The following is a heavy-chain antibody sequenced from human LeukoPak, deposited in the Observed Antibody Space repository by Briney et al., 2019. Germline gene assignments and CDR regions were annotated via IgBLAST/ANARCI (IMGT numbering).Heavy chain of an antibody. CDR2: ISGSGGST. V-gene: IGHV3-23*01. CDR3: AKDSGGRNVVWGAFDI. D-gene: IGHD2-2*01. Sequence: GGSLRLSCAASGFTFSSYAMSWVCQAPGKGLEWVSTISGSGGSTYYADSVKGRFTISRDNSKNTLYLQMNSLRAEDTAVYYCAKDSGGRNVVWGAFDIWGQGTLVTVSS. CDR1: GFTFSSYA. J-gene: IGHJ4*02.